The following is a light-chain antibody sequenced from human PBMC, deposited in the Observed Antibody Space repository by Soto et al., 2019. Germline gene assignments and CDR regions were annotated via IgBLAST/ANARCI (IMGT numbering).Light chain of an antibody. V-gene: IGKV1-5*01. CDR3: QQFHISRT. Sequence: DIQMTQSPSSLSPSVGARVTITCRASRSISDWLAWYQQKPGKAPELLIFDASNLKSGVSSRFSGSGSGTEFTLTITGLEPEDFAVYYCQQFHISRTFGQGTKVDIK. J-gene: IGKJ1*01. CDR2: DAS. CDR1: RSISDW.